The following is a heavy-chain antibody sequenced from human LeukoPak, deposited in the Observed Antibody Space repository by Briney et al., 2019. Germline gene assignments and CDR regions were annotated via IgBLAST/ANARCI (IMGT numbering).Heavy chain of an antibody. CDR3: ARALYYDFWSGYSENWFDP. Sequence: ASVTVSCKASGYTFTSYDINWVRQATGQGLEWMGWMNPNSGNTGYAQKFQGRVTITRNTSISTAYMELSSLRSEDTAVYYCARALYYDFWSGYSENWFDPWGQGTLVTVSS. CDR2: MNPNSGNT. D-gene: IGHD3-3*01. J-gene: IGHJ5*02. V-gene: IGHV1-8*01. CDR1: GYTFTSYD.